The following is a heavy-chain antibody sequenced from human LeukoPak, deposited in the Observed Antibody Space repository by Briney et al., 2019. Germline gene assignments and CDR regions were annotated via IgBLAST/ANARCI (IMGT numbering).Heavy chain of an antibody. Sequence: PSETLSLTCAVYGGSFTGYHWNWIRQSPQRGLEWIGEINHRGHPHYNPSLESRLTISVDTSKNQFSLTLKPVTAADTAVYYCARDPTTVVTVPYYFDFWGQGTPVTVSS. CDR3: ARDPTTVVTVPYYFDF. CDR2: INHRGHP. CDR1: GGSFTGYH. J-gene: IGHJ4*02. V-gene: IGHV4-34*01. D-gene: IGHD4-23*01.